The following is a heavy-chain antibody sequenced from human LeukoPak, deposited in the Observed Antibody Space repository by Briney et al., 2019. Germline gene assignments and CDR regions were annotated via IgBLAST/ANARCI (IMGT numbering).Heavy chain of an antibody. CDR1: GFTFSSYW. CDR2: INHNGNVN. J-gene: IGHJ3*02. V-gene: IGHV3-7*01. Sequence: PGGSLRLSCAASGFTFSSYWMNWARQAPGKGLEWVASINHNGNVNYYVDSVKGRFTISRDNSKNTLYLQMSSLRAEDTAVYYCVKDSQGSSGWYGRLDAFDIWGQGTMVTVSS. CDR3: VKDSQGSSGWYGRLDAFDI. D-gene: IGHD6-19*01.